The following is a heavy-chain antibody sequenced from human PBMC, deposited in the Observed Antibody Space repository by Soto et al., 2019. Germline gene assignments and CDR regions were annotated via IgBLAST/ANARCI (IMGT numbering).Heavy chain of an antibody. V-gene: IGHV1-69*13. CDR2: IIPIFGTA. CDR1: GGTFSSYA. CDR3: ARSPHYYGSGRLNYSMDV. D-gene: IGHD3-10*01. J-gene: IGHJ6*02. Sequence: SVKVSCKASGGTFSSYAISWVRQAPGQGLEWMGGIIPIFGTANYAQKFQGRVTITADESTSTAYMELSSLRSEDTAVYYCARSPHYYGSGRLNYSMDVWGQGTTVTVS.